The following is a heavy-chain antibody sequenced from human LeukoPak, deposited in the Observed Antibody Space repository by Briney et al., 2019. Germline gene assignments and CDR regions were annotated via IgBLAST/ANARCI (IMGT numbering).Heavy chain of an antibody. Sequence: ASVKVSCKPSGYTFTSYGIIWVRHAPGQGLEWMGWIRAYNGNTNYAQKLRGRVTMTTDTSTSTAYMELRSLRSDDTAVYYCARSSYYDSSAPAGDIWGQGTMVTVSS. CDR3: ARSSYYDSSAPAGDI. D-gene: IGHD3-22*01. CDR1: GYTFTSYG. J-gene: IGHJ3*02. CDR2: IRAYNGNT. V-gene: IGHV1-18*01.